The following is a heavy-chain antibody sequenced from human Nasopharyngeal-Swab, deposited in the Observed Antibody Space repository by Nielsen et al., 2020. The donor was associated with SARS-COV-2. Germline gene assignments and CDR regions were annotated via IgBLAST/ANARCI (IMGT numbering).Heavy chain of an antibody. Sequence: SETLSLTCTASGGSISSSSYYWGWIRQPPGKGLEWIGSIYYSGSTYYNPSLKSRVTISVDTSKNHFSLKLSSVTAADTAVYYCARISWVWFGEFQYYFDYWGQGTLVTVSS. CDR2: IYYSGST. V-gene: IGHV4-39*01. D-gene: IGHD3-10*01. CDR3: ARISWVWFGEFQYYFDY. CDR1: GGSISSSSYY. J-gene: IGHJ4*02.